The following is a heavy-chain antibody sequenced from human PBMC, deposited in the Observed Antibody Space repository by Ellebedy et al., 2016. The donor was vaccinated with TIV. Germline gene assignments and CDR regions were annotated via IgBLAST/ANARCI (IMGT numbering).Heavy chain of an antibody. Sequence: GESLKISCAASGFTFSDYYMSWIRQAPGKGLEWVSDISSSGITIYYADSVKGRFTISRDNSKNSLYLQMNSLRAEDTAVYYCAREGDTAMVHGMDVWGQGTTVTVSS. V-gene: IGHV3-11*01. J-gene: IGHJ6*02. D-gene: IGHD5-18*01. CDR3: AREGDTAMVHGMDV. CDR1: GFTFSDYY. CDR2: ISSSGITI.